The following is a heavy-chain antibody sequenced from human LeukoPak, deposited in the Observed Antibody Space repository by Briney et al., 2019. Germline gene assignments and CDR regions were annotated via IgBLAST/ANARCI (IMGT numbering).Heavy chain of an antibody. CDR3: ARDRLKASSSWNTNWFDP. J-gene: IGHJ5*02. D-gene: IGHD6-13*01. CDR1: GGSISSGNYY. Sequence: SETLSLTCTVFGGSISSGNYYWSWIRQPPGKGLEWIGYIYYSGSTYYNPSLKSRVTISVDTSKNQFSLKLSSVTAADTAVYYCARDRLKASSSWNTNWFDPWGQGTLVTVSS. V-gene: IGHV4-30-4*01. CDR2: IYYSGST.